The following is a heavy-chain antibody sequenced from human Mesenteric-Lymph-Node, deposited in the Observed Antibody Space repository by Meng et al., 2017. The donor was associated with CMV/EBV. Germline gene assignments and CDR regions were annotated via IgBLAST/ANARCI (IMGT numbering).Heavy chain of an antibody. Sequence: SETLSLTCTVSGGSISTSGYFWSWIRQHPGKGLEWIGYIYHSGSTYYNPSLKSRVSISRDTSKNQFSLHLSSLTVADTAVYSCARGVNGWNYFDSWGQGTLVTVPQ. CDR2: IYHSGST. CDR1: GGSISTSGYF. J-gene: IGHJ4*02. D-gene: IGHD3-3*01. CDR3: ARGVNGWNYFDS. V-gene: IGHV4-31*03.